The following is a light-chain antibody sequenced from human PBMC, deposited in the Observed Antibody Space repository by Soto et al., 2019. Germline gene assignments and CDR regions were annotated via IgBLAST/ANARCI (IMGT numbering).Light chain of an antibody. CDR3: CSFAGTGTFGGYV. CDR2: EGT. J-gene: IGLJ1*01. Sequence: QSALTQPRSVSGSPGQSVTISCTGTASDVGYYNYVSWYQQFPGKAPKLMIYEGTKRPSGVSNRFSGSKSGITASLTISGLQPEDEADYYCCSFAGTGTFGGYVFGTGTKLTVL. V-gene: IGLV2-11*01. CDR1: ASDVGYYNY.